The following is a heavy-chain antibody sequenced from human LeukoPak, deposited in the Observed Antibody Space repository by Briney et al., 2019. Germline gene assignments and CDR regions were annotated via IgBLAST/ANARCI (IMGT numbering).Heavy chain of an antibody. CDR1: GFTFSAYW. D-gene: IGHD5-12*01. Sequence: GGSLRLSCAASGFTFSAYWMTWVRQAPGKGLGWVANIKQDGSEKYYVDSVKGRFTISRDNAMNSLYLQMNSLRAEDTAVYFCARRRVVADKYFDYWGQGTLVAVSS. CDR2: IKQDGSEK. V-gene: IGHV3-7*01. J-gene: IGHJ4*02. CDR3: ARRRVVADKYFDY.